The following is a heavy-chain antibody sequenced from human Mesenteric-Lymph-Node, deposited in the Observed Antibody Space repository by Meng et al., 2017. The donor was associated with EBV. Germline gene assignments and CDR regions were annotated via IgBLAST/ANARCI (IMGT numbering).Heavy chain of an antibody. V-gene: IGHV4-34*01. J-gene: IGHJ5*02. CDR1: XGSFSGYY. Sequence: QVQLQESGPGLVKPSETLSPSCEVXXGSFSGYYWGWIRQPPGKGLEWIGEINHSGTTNYNPSLKSRVTISIDTSQNQFSLKMTSVDDVDTAVYYCARGYCTTTTCYALVFDPWGEGTLVTVSS. CDR3: ARGYCTTTTCYALVFDP. CDR2: INHSGTT. D-gene: IGHD2-2*01.